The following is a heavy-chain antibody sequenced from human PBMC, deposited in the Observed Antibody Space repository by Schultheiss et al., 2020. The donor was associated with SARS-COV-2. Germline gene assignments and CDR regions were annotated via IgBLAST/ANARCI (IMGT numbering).Heavy chain of an antibody. CDR3: ARVYQLLNYYYYGMDV. CDR1: GFTFSSYG. J-gene: IGHJ6*04. Sequence: GGSLRLSCAASGFTFSSYGMHWVRQAPGKGLEWVAVIWYDGSNKYYADSVKGRFTISRDNSKNTLYLQMNSLRAEDTAVYYCARVYQLLNYYYYGMDVWGKGTTVTSPQ. V-gene: IGHV3-33*08. CDR2: IWYDGSNK. D-gene: IGHD2-2*01.